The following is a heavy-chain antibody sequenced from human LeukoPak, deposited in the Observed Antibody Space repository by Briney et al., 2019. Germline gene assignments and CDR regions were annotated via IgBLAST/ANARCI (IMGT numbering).Heavy chain of an antibody. V-gene: IGHV3-30*02. J-gene: IGHJ3*02. CDR3: AKDSIAVAGLTYAFDI. CDR2: IRYDGSNK. D-gene: IGHD6-19*01. CDR1: GFTFSSYG. Sequence: GGSLRLPCAASGFTFSSYGMHWVRQAPGKGLEWVAFIRYDGSNKYYADSVKGRFTISRDNSKNTLYLQMNSLRAEDTAVYYCAKDSIAVAGLTYAFDIWGQGTMVTVSS.